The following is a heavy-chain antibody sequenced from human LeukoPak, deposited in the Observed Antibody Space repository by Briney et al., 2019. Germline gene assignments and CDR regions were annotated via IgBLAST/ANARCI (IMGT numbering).Heavy chain of an antibody. J-gene: IGHJ4*02. CDR3: AKDMQEYQPGY. V-gene: IGHV3-7*01. CDR1: GFPFSSYW. CDR2: IKQDGGET. Sequence: GGSLRLSCAASGFPFSSYWMAWVRQAPGKGLEWVASIKQDGGETFYVDSVKGRFTISRDNAKNSLYLQMNSLRAEDTAVYYCAKDMQEYQPGYWGQGTLVTVSS. D-gene: IGHD2-2*01.